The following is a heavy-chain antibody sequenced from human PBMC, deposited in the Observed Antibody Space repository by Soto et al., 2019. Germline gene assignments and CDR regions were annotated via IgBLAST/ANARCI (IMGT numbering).Heavy chain of an antibody. CDR2: IYYSGST. V-gene: IGHV4-39*01. CDR1: GGSISTSSYY. CDR3: ARDYDSSGDY. J-gene: IGHJ4*02. D-gene: IGHD3-22*01. Sequence: QLQLQESGPGLVKPSETLSLTCTVSGGSISTSSYYWGWIRQPPGKGLEWIGSIYYSGSTYYNPSLKRRVTISVDTAKNPFSLKLSSVTAADTAVYYCARDYDSSGDYWGQGTLVTVSS.